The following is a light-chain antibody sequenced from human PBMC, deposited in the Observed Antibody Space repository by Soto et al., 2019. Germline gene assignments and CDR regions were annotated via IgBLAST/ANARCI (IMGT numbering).Light chain of an antibody. CDR1: TTHIDNYNS. V-gene: IGLV2-18*02. J-gene: IGLJ1*01. Sequence: QSALAQPPSVSGCPGQSVTISCTATTTHIDNYNSVSWYQQAPGTAPKHIIYDVTRHPSEAPHLFSVTKLGNTASLAVYGLQAEDEADYFCTSYAGSNTPYVFGTGTKV. CDR3: TSYAGSNTPYV. CDR2: DVT.